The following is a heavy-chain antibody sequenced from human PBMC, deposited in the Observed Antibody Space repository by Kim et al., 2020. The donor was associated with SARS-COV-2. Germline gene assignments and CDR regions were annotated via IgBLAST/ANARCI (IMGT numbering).Heavy chain of an antibody. D-gene: IGHD5-18*01. V-gene: IGHV3-11*05. CDR3: ARDDIELWLLGYYYGMDV. J-gene: IGHJ6*02. Sequence: GRFTISRDNAKNSLYLQMNSLRAEDTAVYYCARDDIELWLLGYYYGMDVWGQGTTVTVSS.